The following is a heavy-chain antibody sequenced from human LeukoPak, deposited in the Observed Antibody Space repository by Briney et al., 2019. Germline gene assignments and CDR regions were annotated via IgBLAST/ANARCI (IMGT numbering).Heavy chain of an antibody. J-gene: IGHJ4*02. D-gene: IGHD5-24*01. CDR2: IIPILGIA. CDR3: ARAGEMATITPDY. CDR1: GGTFSSYA. V-gene: IGHV1-69*04. Sequence: SVKVSCKASGGTFSSYAISWVRQAPGQGLEWMGRIIPILGIANYAQKFQGRVTITADKSTSTAYMELSSLRSEDTAVYYCARAGEMATITPDYWGQGALVTVSS.